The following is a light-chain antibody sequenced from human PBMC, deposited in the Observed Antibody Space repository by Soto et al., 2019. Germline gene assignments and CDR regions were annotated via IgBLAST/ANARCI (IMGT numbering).Light chain of an antibody. CDR2: GAS. Sequence: EIVLTQSPGTLSASPGERVTLSCRASQSISSSNLAWYQQRPGQAPRLLIFGASHRATGIPDRFSGSGSGTDFTLTISRLEPEDFAVYYCQQYNSSPPEFTFGPGTKVDSK. J-gene: IGKJ3*01. CDR1: QSISSSN. CDR3: QQYNSSPPEFT. V-gene: IGKV3-20*01.